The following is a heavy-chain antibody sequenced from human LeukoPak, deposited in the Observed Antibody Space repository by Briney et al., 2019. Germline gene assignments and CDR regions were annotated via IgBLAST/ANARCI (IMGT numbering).Heavy chain of an antibody. CDR1: GGTFSSYA. Sequence: SVKVSCKASGGTFSSYAISWVRQAPGQGLEWMGGIIPIFGTANYAQKFQGRVTITADESTSTAYMELSSLRSEDTAVYYCARVYGSYPHYYYYYGMDVWGQGTTVTVSS. CDR3: ARVYGSYPHYYYYYGMDV. D-gene: IGHD1-26*01. CDR2: IIPIFGTA. V-gene: IGHV1-69*13. J-gene: IGHJ6*02.